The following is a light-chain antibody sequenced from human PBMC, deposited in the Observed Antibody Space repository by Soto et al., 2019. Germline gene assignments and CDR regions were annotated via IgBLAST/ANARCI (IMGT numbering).Light chain of an antibody. Sequence: EIVLTQSPATLSSFPGDRVTLSCRASQSLTNTFLTWYQQKPGQTPRLLIYGVFSRATGVPDRFSGGGSGTDFTLSISRLEPEDSAVYFCQQYAFSPRTFGQGTKVDIK. J-gene: IGKJ1*01. V-gene: IGKV3-20*01. CDR2: GVF. CDR1: QSLTNTF. CDR3: QQYAFSPRT.